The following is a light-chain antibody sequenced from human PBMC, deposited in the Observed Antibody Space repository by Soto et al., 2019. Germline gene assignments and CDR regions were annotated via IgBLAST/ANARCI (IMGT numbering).Light chain of an antibody. V-gene: IGKV1-39*01. Sequence: DIQMTQSPSSLSASVGDRVTITCRASQSISSYLNWYQQKPGKAPKLLIYAASSWQSGVPSRFSGSGSGTEFTLTIHSLQPEDFATYYCQQSYSTLWTFGQGTKVEIK. CDR1: QSISSY. CDR2: AAS. CDR3: QQSYSTLWT. J-gene: IGKJ1*01.